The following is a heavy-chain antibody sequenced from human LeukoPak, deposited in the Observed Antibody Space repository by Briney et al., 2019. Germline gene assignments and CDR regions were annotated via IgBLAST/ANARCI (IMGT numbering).Heavy chain of an antibody. D-gene: IGHD2-2*01. V-gene: IGHV4-59*08. J-gene: IGHJ4*02. CDR1: GGSISSYY. Sequence: PSETLSLTCTVSGGSISSYYWSWIRQPPGKGLEWIGYIYYSGSTNYNPSLKSRVTISVDTSKNQFSLKLSSVTAAGTAVYYCARQLGYCSSTSCYADKVDYWGQGTLVTVSS. CDR2: IYYSGST. CDR3: ARQLGYCSSTSCYADKVDY.